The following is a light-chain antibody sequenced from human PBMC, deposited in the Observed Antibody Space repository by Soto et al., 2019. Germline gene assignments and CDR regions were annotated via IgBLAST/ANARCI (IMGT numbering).Light chain of an antibody. CDR2: NTN. J-gene: IGLJ3*02. CDR3: VLYMGSGIWV. Sequence: QTVVTQEPSVSVSPGGTVTLTCGLSSGSVSTSYYPSWYQQTPGQAPRTLIYNTNIRSSGVPDRFSGSILGNKAALIITGAQADDESDYYCVLYMGSGIWVFGGGTKLTVL. CDR1: SGSVSTSYY. V-gene: IGLV8-61*01.